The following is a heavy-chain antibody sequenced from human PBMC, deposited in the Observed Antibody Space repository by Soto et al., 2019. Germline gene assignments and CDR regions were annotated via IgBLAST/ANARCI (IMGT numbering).Heavy chain of an antibody. CDR1: GFTFSSYG. CDR3: AKIRWGDYCYYGMDV. CDR2: ISYDGSNK. V-gene: IGHV3-30*18. D-gene: IGHD3-16*01. Sequence: QVQLVESGGGVVQPGRSLRLSCAASGFTFSSYGMHWVRQAPGKGLEWVAVISYDGSNKYYADSVKGRLTISRDNSKNTLYLQMNSLRAEDTAVYYCAKIRWGDYCYYGMDVWGQGTTVTVSS. J-gene: IGHJ6*02.